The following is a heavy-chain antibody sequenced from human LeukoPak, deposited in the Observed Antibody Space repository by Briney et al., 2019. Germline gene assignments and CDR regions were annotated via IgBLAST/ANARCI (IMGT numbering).Heavy chain of an antibody. CDR3: TTGGGAYSSD. Sequence: PGGSLRLSCAASGFIFSSYAMSWVRQAPGKGLEWVGRIKSKGDGGTTEYAAPVKSKFTISRDDSKNTLYLQMNSLKTDDTAVYYCTTGGGAYSSDWGQGTLVTVSS. V-gene: IGHV3-15*01. D-gene: IGHD6-19*01. J-gene: IGHJ4*02. CDR2: IKSKGDGGTT. CDR1: GFIFSSYA.